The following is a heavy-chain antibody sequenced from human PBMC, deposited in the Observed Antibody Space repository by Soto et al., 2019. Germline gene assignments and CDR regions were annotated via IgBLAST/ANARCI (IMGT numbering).Heavy chain of an antibody. J-gene: IGHJ4*02. CDR1: GRSITSYY. Sequence: QVVLQESGPGLVKPSETLSLTCSVSGRSITSYYWSWVRQPPGKGLEWIGYIYDNGITSQNPSLKTRVTMSADTWQNQCSLRLTSVTAADTAVYFCAGTYDSNGYANEFDSWRQGILVTVTS. CDR2: IYDNGIT. CDR3: AGTYDSNGYANEFDS. D-gene: IGHD3-22*01. V-gene: IGHV4-59*12.